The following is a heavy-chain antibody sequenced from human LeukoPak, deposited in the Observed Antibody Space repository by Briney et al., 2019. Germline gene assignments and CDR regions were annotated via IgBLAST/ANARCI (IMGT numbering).Heavy chain of an antibody. D-gene: IGHD3-22*01. CDR2: IIPIFGTA. CDR1: GGTFSSYA. Sequence: GASVKASCKASGGTFSSYAISWVRQAPGQGLEWVGGIIPIFGTANYAQKFQGRVTITADESTSTAYMELSSLRSEDTAVYYCARDHYYDSSGYKNRGGYFDYWGQGTLVTVSS. CDR3: ARDHYYDSSGYKNRGGYFDY. J-gene: IGHJ4*02. V-gene: IGHV1-69*13.